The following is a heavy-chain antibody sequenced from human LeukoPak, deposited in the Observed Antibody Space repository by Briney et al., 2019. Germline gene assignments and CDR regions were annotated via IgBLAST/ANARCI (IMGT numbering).Heavy chain of an antibody. Sequence: SQTLSLTCTVSGGSISSGGYYWSWIRQHPGKGLEWIGYIYYSGSTYYNPSLKSRVTISVDTSKNQFSLKLSSVTAADTAVYYCARAYVVVTAILRFDPWGQGTLVTVSS. V-gene: IGHV4-31*03. CDR3: ARAYVVVTAILRFDP. CDR2: IYYSGST. CDR1: GGSISSGGYY. J-gene: IGHJ5*02. D-gene: IGHD2-21*02.